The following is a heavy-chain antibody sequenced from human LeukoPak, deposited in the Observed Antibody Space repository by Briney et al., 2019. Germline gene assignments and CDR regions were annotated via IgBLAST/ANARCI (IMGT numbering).Heavy chain of an antibody. CDR1: GFTFSSFA. CDR2: ISGYGDNT. Sequence: PGGSLRLSCSASGFTFSSFAMNWVRQAPGKGLEWVSIISGYGDNTYYTDSVKGRFTISRDNSKNTLYLQMNSLRAEDTAVYYCAKSYLGGSRWGPYSSSWETLDAFDIWGQGTMVTVSS. J-gene: IGHJ3*02. D-gene: IGHD6-13*01. CDR3: AKSYLGGSRWGPYSSSWETLDAFDI. V-gene: IGHV3-23*01.